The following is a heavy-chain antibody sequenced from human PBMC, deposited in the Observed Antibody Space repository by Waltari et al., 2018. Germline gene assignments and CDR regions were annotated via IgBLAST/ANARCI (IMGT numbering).Heavy chain of an antibody. CDR2: INKDGTET. D-gene: IGHD6-19*01. J-gene: IGHJ4*02. V-gene: IGHV3-7*03. CDR1: GFTLSNYW. CDR3: IRDYGSPY. Sequence: EAQQVESGGDLVQPGGSLILSCVVSGFTLSNYWMSWVRQAPGKGLEWVANINKDGTETYYVDSVRGRFTISKDDAKNSVYLQMNSLKVEDTAVYYCIRDYGSPYWGQGTLVTVSS.